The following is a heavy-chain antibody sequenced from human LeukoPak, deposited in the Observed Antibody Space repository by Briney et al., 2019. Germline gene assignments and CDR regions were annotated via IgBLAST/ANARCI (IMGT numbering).Heavy chain of an antibody. CDR3: ARSRIAAAGKNWFDP. J-gene: IGHJ5*02. Sequence: ASVKVSCKASGYTFTSYYKHWVRQAPGQGLEWMGIINPSGGSTSYAQKFQGRVTMTRDMSTSTVYMELSSLRSEDTAVYYCARSRIAAAGKNWFDPWGQGTLVTVSS. CDR2: INPSGGST. CDR1: GYTFTSYY. D-gene: IGHD6-13*01. V-gene: IGHV1-46*01.